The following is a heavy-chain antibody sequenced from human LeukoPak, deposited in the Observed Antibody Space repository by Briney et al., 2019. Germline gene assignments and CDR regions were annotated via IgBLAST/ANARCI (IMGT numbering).Heavy chain of an antibody. J-gene: IGHJ4*02. Sequence: PGGSLRLSCAASGFTFSSYAMGWVRQAPGKGLEWVSGITYIDGSTYYADSVKGRFTISRDNSKNTLYLQMNSLRAEDTAVYYCARTGYNYGTPLNDWGQGTLVTVSS. D-gene: IGHD5-18*01. V-gene: IGHV3-23*01. CDR3: ARTGYNYGTPLND. CDR2: ITYIDGST. CDR1: GFTFSSYA.